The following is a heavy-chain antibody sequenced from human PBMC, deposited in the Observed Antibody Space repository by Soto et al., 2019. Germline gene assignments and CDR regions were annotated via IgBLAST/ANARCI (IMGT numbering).Heavy chain of an antibody. CDR1: GGSISSGGYS. D-gene: IGHD1-26*01. CDR2: IYHSGST. V-gene: IGHV4-30-2*01. Sequence: TLSLTCAVSGGSISSGGYSWSWIRQPPGKGLEWIGYIYHSGSTYYNPSLKSRVTISVDRSKNQFSLKLSSVTAADTAVYYCARSLYSGSYYFAFDIWGQGTMVTVSS. J-gene: IGHJ3*02. CDR3: ARSLYSGSYYFAFDI.